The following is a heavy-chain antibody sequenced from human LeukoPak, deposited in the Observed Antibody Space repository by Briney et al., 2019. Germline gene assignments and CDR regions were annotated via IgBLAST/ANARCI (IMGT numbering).Heavy chain of an antibody. CDR1: GYTFTGYY. D-gene: IGHD5-18*01. V-gene: IGHV1-2*02. CDR3: ARAHPGVDTAMVRY. CDR2: INPNSGGT. Sequence: ASVKVSCKAYGYTFTGYYMHWVRQAPGQGLEWMGWINPNSGGTNYAQKFQGRVTMTRDTSISTAYMELSRLRSDDTAVYYCARAHPGVDTAMVRYWGQGTLVTVSS. J-gene: IGHJ4*02.